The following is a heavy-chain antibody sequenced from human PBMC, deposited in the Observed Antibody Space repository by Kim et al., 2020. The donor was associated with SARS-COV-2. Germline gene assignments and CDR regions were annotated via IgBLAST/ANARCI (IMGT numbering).Heavy chain of an antibody. CDR1: GFTFSSYA. Sequence: GGSLRLSCAASGFTFSSYAMSWVRQAPGKGLEWVSAISGSGGSTYYADSVKGRFTISRDNSKNTLYLQMNSLRAEDTAVYYCAKHRPRLTNRNEYAFDIWGQGTMVTVSS. J-gene: IGHJ3*02. V-gene: IGHV3-23*01. CDR2: ISGSGGST. CDR3: AKHRPRLTNRNEYAFDI.